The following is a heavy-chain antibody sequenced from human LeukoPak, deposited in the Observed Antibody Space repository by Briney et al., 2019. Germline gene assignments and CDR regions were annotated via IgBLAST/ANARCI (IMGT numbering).Heavy chain of an antibody. D-gene: IGHD2-8*02. J-gene: IGHJ6*02. CDR2: IYYSGST. Sequence: PSETLSLTCTVSGGSISSYYWSWIRQPPGKGLEWLGYIYYSGSTNYNPSLKRRVTISVDTSKNQFSLKLSSVTAADTAVYYCARVPFSTGYGMDVWGQGTTVTVSS. V-gene: IGHV4-59*01. CDR1: GGSISSYY. CDR3: ARVPFSTGYGMDV.